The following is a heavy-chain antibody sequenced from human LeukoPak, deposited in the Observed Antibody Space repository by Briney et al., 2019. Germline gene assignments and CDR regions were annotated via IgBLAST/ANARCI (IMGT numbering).Heavy chain of an antibody. CDR1: GGTFSYYA. Sequence: ASVKVSCKASGGTFSYYAISWVRQAPGQGLEWMGGIIPMFGTTNYAQKFQGRVTITADKSTSTAYMELSSLRSEDTAVYYCARLSSSWFTGAPDYWGQGTLVTVSS. J-gene: IGHJ4*02. CDR2: IIPMFGTT. CDR3: ARLSSSWFTGAPDY. D-gene: IGHD6-13*01. V-gene: IGHV1-69*06.